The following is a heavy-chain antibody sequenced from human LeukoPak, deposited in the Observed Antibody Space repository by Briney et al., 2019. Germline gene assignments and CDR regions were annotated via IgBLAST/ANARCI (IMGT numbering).Heavy chain of an antibody. CDR1: GYSFTSYG. V-gene: IGHV1-18*01. Sequence: ASVKVSCKASGYSFTSYGTSWVRQAPGQGLEWMGWISANSGNTNYAQKLQGRVTMTTDTSTSTAYMELRSLRSDDTAVYYCARDAADTVRGGDYWGQGSLVTVSS. CDR2: ISANSGNT. CDR3: ARDAADTVRGGDY. J-gene: IGHJ4*02. D-gene: IGHD5-18*01.